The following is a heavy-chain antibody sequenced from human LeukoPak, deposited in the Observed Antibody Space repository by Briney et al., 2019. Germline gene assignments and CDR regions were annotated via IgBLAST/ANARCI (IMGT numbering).Heavy chain of an antibody. CDR2: IWYDGSNK. D-gene: IGHD2-21*02. CDR1: GFTFSSYG. V-gene: IGHV3-33*06. CDR3: AKDSCGGDCYSGY. J-gene: IGHJ4*02. Sequence: GGSLRLSCAASGFTFSSYGMHWVRQAPGKGLEWVAVIWYDGSNKYYADSVKGRFTISRDNSKNTLYLQMNSLRAEGTAVYYCAKDSCGGDCYSGYWGQGTLVTVSS.